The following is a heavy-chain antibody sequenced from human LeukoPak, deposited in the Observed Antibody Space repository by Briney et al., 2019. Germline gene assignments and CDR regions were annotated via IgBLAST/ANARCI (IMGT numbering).Heavy chain of an antibody. CDR1: GVSFSGYY. J-gene: IGHJ5*02. CDR2: INHSGST. V-gene: IGHV4-34*01. Sequence: SETLSLTCAVYGVSFSGYYWSWIRQPPGKGLEWLGEINHSGSTNYNPSLKSRVTISVDTSKNQFSLKLSSVTAADTAVYYCANEPVAGSFGWFDPWGQGTLVTVSS. CDR3: ANEPVAGSFGWFDP. D-gene: IGHD6-19*01.